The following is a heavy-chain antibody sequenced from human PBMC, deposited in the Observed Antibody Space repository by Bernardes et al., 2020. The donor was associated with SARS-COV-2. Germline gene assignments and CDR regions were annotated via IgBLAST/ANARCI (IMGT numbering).Heavy chain of an antibody. J-gene: IGHJ6*02. V-gene: IGHV3-21*01. Sequence: GGSLRLSCAASGFTFNKYNMNWVRQAPGKGLEWVSSITTTGSYIYYADSVKGRFTISRDNAENSLYLQMNSLGADDTAIYYCSRVYSDYDWQGDGMDVWGQGTTVTVSS. CDR3: SRVYSDYDWQGDGMDV. CDR1: GFTFNKYN. CDR2: ITTTGSYI. D-gene: IGHD5-12*01.